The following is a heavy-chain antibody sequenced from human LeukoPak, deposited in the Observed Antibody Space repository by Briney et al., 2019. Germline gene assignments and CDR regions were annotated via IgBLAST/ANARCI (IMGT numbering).Heavy chain of an antibody. J-gene: IGHJ4*02. V-gene: IGHV4-59*08. D-gene: IGHD5-18*01. CDR3: ARSRGYSYGTTFLDY. CDR2: IYYSGSI. Sequence: PSETLSLTCTVSGGSISSYYWSWIRQPPGKGLEWIGYIYYSGSINYNPSLKSRVTISVDTSKNQFSLKLSSVTAADTAVYYCARSRGYSYGTTFLDYWGQGTLVTVSS. CDR1: GGSISSYY.